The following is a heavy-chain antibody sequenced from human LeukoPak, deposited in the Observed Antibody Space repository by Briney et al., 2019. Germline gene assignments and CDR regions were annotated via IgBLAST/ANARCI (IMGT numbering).Heavy chain of an antibody. V-gene: IGHV3-30*18. D-gene: IGHD5-12*01. CDR3: AKWTDSGYEGDYYFDY. CDR1: GFTFSSYA. CDR2: ISYDGSNK. Sequence: GGSLRLSCAASGFTFSSYAMHWVRQAPGKGLEWVAVISYDGSNKYYADSVKGRFTISRDNSKNTLYLQMNSLRAEDTAVYYCAKWTDSGYEGDYYFDYWGQGTLVTVSS. J-gene: IGHJ4*02.